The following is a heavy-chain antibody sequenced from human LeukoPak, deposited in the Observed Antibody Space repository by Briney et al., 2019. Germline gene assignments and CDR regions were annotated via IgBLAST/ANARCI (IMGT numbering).Heavy chain of an antibody. Sequence: GASVKVSCKASGYTFTSYGISWVRQAPGQGLEWMGWISAYNGNTNYAQKLQGRVTMTTDTSTSTAYMELRSLRSDDTAVYYCARFEVVGFWSGSGIDYWGQGTLVTVSS. CDR1: GYTFTSYG. D-gene: IGHD3-3*01. V-gene: IGHV1-18*01. CDR2: ISAYNGNT. J-gene: IGHJ4*02. CDR3: ARFEVVGFWSGSGIDY.